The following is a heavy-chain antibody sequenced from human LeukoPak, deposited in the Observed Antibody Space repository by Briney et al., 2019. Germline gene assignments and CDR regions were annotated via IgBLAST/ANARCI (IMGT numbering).Heavy chain of an antibody. CDR2: INTKSGAT. J-gene: IGHJ4*02. V-gene: IGHV1-2*02. CDR3: AAYSGYSSGWYDHNYFDY. Sequence: ASVKVSCKASGYTLTGYCMHWVRQAPGQGLEWLGWINTKSGATNYAQNFQGRVTMTRDTSMSTTYMELKRLRSDDTAVYYCAAYSGYSSGWYDHNYFDYWGQGTLVTVSS. CDR1: GYTLTGYC. D-gene: IGHD6-19*01.